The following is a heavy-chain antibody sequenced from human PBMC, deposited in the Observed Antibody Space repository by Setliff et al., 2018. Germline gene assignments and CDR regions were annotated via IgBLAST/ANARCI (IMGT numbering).Heavy chain of an antibody. D-gene: IGHD7-27*01. J-gene: IGHJ4*02. CDR2: NYGTGNT. CDR1: GGSVSSGGYL. Sequence: PSETLSLTCTVSGGSVSSGGYLWSWIRQPPGKGLEWIGYNYGTGNTNINPSLKSRLTISVDRTKNQFSLKLSSVTAADTAVYYCARDFWGSLDYWGQGTLVTVSS. V-gene: IGHV4-61*08. CDR3: ARDFWGSLDY.